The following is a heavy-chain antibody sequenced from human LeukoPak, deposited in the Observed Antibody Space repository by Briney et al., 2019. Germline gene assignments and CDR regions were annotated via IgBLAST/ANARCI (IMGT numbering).Heavy chain of an antibody. D-gene: IGHD1-1*01. V-gene: IGHV3-21*01. CDR3: ARNEWGSYYFDY. CDR1: GFTFNSYS. Sequence: KAGGSLRLSCAASGFTFNSYSMNWVRQAPGKGLEWVSSISGSSGYIYYADSVKGRFTISRGNAKNSLYLQMNSLRAEDTAVYYCARNEWGSYYFDYWGQGTLVTVSS. CDR2: ISGSSGYI. J-gene: IGHJ4*02.